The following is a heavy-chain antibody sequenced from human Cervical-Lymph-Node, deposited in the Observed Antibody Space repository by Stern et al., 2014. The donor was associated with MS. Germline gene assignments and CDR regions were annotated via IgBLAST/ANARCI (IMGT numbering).Heavy chain of an antibody. V-gene: IGHV3-30*04. CDR3: AKGGSGSYVD. CDR1: GFVFRRYA. J-gene: IGHJ4*02. CDR2: ISYDGRDK. Sequence: VQLVESGGGVVQPGRSLRLSCAASGFVFRRYALHWVRQAPGKGLEWVALISYDGRDKYYTDSVKGRFTVSRDNSNNTVDLEMNSLRLEDTAVYYCAKGGSGSYVDWGQGSLVTVSS. D-gene: IGHD1-26*01.